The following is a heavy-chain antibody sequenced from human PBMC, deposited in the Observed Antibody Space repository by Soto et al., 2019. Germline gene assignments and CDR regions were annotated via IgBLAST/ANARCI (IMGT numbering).Heavy chain of an antibody. CDR2: IDTSGTKI. CDR3: ASHYDMWSGYLSPVDY. Sequence: HVQFVESGGDLVKPGGSLRLSCGASVYTFSDYYMSWIRQAPGKGLEWISYIDTSGTKIYYADSVKGRFTITRDNAKNSLYLEMNSLRDEDTAVYYCASHYDMWSGYLSPVDYWGQGTLVTVSS. CDR1: VYTFSDYY. V-gene: IGHV3-11*01. J-gene: IGHJ4*02. D-gene: IGHD3-3*01.